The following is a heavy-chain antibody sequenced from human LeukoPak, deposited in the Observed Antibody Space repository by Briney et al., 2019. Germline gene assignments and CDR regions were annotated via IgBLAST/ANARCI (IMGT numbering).Heavy chain of an antibody. CDR3: ARWYRVRSWFDP. CDR2: ISSSSSYI. Sequence: GGSLRLSCAASGFTFSSYSMNWVRQAPGKGLEWVSSISSSSSYIYYADSVKGRFTISRDNAKNPLYLQMNSLRAEDTAVYYCARWYRVRSWFDPWGQGTLVTVSS. CDR1: GFTFSSYS. V-gene: IGHV3-21*04. D-gene: IGHD1-1*01. J-gene: IGHJ5*02.